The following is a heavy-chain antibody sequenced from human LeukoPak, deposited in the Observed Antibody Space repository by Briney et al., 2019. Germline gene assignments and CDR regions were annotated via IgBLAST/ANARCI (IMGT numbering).Heavy chain of an antibody. CDR3: AGYGSGSYYKAFDF. CDR2: VYYTGSS. V-gene: IGHV4-59*01. J-gene: IGHJ4*02. CDR1: GDSISSSY. Sequence: QSSETLSLTCTVSGDSISSSYWSWIRQPPGKGLEWIGYVYYTGSSYYNPSLKSRATTSIDMSKNQLSLKLTSMTAADTAVYYCAGYGSGSYYKAFDFWGQGILVTVSS. D-gene: IGHD3-10*01.